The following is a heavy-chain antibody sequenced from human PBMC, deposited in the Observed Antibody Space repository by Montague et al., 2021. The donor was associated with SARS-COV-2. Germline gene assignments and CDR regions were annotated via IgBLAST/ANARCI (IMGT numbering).Heavy chain of an antibody. V-gene: IGHV4-34*01. Sequence: SETLSLTCAVYGGSFSGYYWSWIRQPPGKGLEWIGEINHSGSTNYNPSLKSRVTISVDTSKNQFSLKLSSVTAADTAVYYRAGVRYYGSGTSLGMDVWGQGTTVTVSS. CDR2: INHSGST. J-gene: IGHJ6*02. CDR3: AGVRYYGSGTSLGMDV. D-gene: IGHD3-10*01. CDR1: GGSFSGYY.